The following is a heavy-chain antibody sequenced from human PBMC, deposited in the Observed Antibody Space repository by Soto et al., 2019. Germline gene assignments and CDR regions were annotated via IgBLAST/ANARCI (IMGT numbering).Heavy chain of an antibody. D-gene: IGHD4-17*01. CDR3: AKAGATVTTHF. V-gene: IGHV3-30*18. CDR1: GFTFSYYG. J-gene: IGHJ4*02. Sequence: GGSLRLSCAASGFTFSYYGMHWVRQAPGKGLEWVAFISHDGSSKYYADSVKGRFTISRDNSKNTLYLQVDSLRAGDTAVYYCAKAGATVTTHFWGQGTLLTVSS. CDR2: ISHDGSSK.